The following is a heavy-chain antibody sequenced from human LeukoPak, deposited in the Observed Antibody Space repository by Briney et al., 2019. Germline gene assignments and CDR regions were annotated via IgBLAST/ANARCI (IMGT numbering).Heavy chain of an antibody. D-gene: IGHD6-19*01. Sequence: GGSLRLSCAGSGFSFSSYSMSWIRQAPGKGLEWVSYISSSGSTIYYADSVKGRFTISRDNAKNSLYLQMNSLRAEDTAVYYCARDPRQWLVPDAFDIWGQGTMVTVSS. CDR1: GFSFSSYS. V-gene: IGHV3-11*01. CDR2: ISSSGSTI. CDR3: ARDPRQWLVPDAFDI. J-gene: IGHJ3*02.